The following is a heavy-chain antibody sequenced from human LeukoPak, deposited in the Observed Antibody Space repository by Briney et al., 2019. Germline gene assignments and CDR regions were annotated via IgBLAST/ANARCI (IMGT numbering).Heavy chain of an antibody. D-gene: IGHD3-3*01. Sequence: PEGSLRLSCAASGFSSSDQYMDWVRQAPGKGLEWVGRTTDKAHSYTAQYATSVKGRFTISRDESENSLYLQMNAVKTEDTAVYYCVIRSFAAFTLWGQGTMVTVSS. J-gene: IGHJ3*01. CDR2: TTDKAHSYTA. CDR1: GFSSSDQY. V-gene: IGHV3-72*01. CDR3: VIRSFAAFTL.